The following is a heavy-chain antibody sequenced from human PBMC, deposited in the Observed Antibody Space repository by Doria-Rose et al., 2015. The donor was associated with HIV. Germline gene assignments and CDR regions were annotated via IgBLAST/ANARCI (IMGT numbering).Heavy chain of an antibody. CDR2: IFSDDAR. V-gene: IGHV2-26*01. Sequence: QVTLKESGPVLVKPTETLTLTCTVSGVSLSSPGMGVSWIRQPPGKALEWLANIFSDDARSYKTSLKSRLTISRGTSKSQVVLTMTDMDHVDTATYYCARIKSSRWYHKYYFDFWGQGALVIVSA. CDR3: ARIKSSRWYHKYYFDF. CDR1: GVSLSSPGMG. J-gene: IGHJ4*02. D-gene: IGHD6-13*01.